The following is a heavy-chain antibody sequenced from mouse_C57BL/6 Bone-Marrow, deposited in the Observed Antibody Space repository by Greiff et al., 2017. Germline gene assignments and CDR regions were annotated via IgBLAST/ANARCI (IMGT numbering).Heavy chain of an antibody. Sequence: VQLQQSGPELVKPGASVKLSCKASGYTFTSYDINWVKQRPGQGLEWIGWIYPRDGSTKYNEKFKGKATLTVDTSSSTAYMELHSLTSEDSAVYSCARYGFDGNGEDWDFDVWGTGTTVTVSS. V-gene: IGHV1-85*01. D-gene: IGHD1-1*01. J-gene: IGHJ1*03. CDR1: GYTFTSYD. CDR3: ARYGFDGNGEDWDFDV. CDR2: IYPRDGST.